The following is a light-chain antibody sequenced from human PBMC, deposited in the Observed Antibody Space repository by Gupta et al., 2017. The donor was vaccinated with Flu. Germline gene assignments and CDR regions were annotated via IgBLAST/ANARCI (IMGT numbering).Light chain of an antibody. V-gene: IGLV2-18*02. CDR2: EVS. Sequence: QSALPHPASISGSPGPSITISCTGTSGDFGSYNRVSWYQPPPGTAPKRMMSEVSNRPSGVPDRFSGSKSGNTDSLTISGLQAEDEADDDCSSYTSSNTGVFGGGTKLTVL. CDR3: SSYTSSNTGV. CDR1: SGDFGSYNR. J-gene: IGLJ3*02.